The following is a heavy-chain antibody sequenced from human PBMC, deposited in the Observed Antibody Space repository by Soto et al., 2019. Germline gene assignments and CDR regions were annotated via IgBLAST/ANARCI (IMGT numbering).Heavy chain of an antibody. CDR1: GGTVSAYT. D-gene: IGHD2-8*01. CDR2: IISILDIP. J-gene: IGHJ4*02. Sequence: QVQLVQSGAEVQKPGSSVKVSCEASGGTVSAYTINWVRQAPGQGLEGMGRIISILDIPNYAQKFQGRLTIIADTSPSTTYMELRNLRSEDTATYYCARENGTASLDYWGQGTLVTVSS. V-gene: IGHV1-69*02. CDR3: ARENGTASLDY.